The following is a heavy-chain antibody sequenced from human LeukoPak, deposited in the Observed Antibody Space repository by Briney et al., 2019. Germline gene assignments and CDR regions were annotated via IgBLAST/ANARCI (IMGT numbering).Heavy chain of an antibody. CDR2: VYSSGST. J-gene: IGHJ3*02. Sequence: SETLSLTCTVSGGSTSGYYWSWIRQSPGKGLEWIAYVYSSGSTNYNPSLYSRVTTSLDTSKNQFSLKLSSVTAADTAVYFCARSGTRSGGAFDIWGQGTMVTVSS. CDR3: ARSGTRSGGAFDI. CDR1: GGSTSGYY. V-gene: IGHV4-59*08. D-gene: IGHD4-23*01.